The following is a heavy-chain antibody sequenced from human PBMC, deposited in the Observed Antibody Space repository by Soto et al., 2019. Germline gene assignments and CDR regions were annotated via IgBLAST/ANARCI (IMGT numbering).Heavy chain of an antibody. Sequence: QVTVKESGPVLVKPTETLTLTCTVSGFSLSNAGLGVSWTRQPPGKALEWLAHIFSNDEKSYSTSLKSRLTISKDTSKSQVVITMTNMDPVDTATYYCASTYSTSWYWFDPWGQGTLVTVSS. CDR2: IFSNDEK. J-gene: IGHJ5*02. V-gene: IGHV2-26*04. CDR3: ASTYSTSWYWFDP. CDR1: GFSLSNAGLG. D-gene: IGHD6-13*01.